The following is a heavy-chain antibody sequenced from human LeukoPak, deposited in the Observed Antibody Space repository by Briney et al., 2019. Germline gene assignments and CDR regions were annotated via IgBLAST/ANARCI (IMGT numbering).Heavy chain of an antibody. CDR1: GFTFSSYN. D-gene: IGHD2-2*01. Sequence: GGSLRLSCAASGFTFSSYNMNWVRQAPGKWLEWVAKIKQDGSEKYYVDSVKGRFTISRDNAKNSLSLQMNSLRAEDTAVYYCARDQGYCTSASCRGDAFDVWG. J-gene: IGHJ3*01. CDR2: IKQDGSEK. V-gene: IGHV3-7*01. CDR3: ARDQGYCTSASCRGDAFDV.